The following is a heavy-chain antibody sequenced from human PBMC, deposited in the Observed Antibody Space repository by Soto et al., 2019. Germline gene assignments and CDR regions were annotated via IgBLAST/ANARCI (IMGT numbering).Heavy chain of an antibody. CDR3: ARGLVDTAITGHFDY. CDR2: INHSGST. V-gene: IGHV4-34*01. Sequence: SETLSLTCAVYGGSFSGYYWSWIRQPPGKGLEWIGEINHSGSTNYNPSLKSRVTISVDTSKNQFSLKLSSVTAADTAVYYCARGLVDTAITGHFDYWGQGTLVTV. CDR1: GGSFSGYY. J-gene: IGHJ4*02. D-gene: IGHD5-18*01.